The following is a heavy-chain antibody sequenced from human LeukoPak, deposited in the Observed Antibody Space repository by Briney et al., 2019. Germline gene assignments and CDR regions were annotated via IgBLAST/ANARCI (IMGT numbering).Heavy chain of an antibody. CDR2: INSDGSST. J-gene: IGHJ4*02. D-gene: IGHD3-10*01. V-gene: IGHV3-74*01. CDR3: AELTSMVEQY. CDR1: GLTLSSYW. Sequence: GGSLRLSCAASGLTLSSYWMHWARQAPGKGLVWVSRINSDGSSTRYADSVKGRFTISRDNAKNTLYLQMNSLRAEDTAVYYCAELTSMVEQYWGQGTLVTVSS.